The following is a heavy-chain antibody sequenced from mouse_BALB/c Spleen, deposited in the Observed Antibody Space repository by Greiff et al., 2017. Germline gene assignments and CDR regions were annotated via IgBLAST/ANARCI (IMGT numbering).Heavy chain of an antibody. CDR2: ISSGSSTI. J-gene: IGHJ4*01. D-gene: IGHD1-1*01. Sequence: DVHLVESGGGLVQPGGSRKLSCAASGFTFSSFGMHWVRQAPEKGLEWVAYISSGSSTIYYADTVKGRFTISRDNPKNTLFLQMTSLRSEDTAMYYCARESATVVAPYYAMDYWGQGTSVTVSA. CDR3: ARESATVVAPYYAMDY. V-gene: IGHV5-17*02. CDR1: GFTFSSFG.